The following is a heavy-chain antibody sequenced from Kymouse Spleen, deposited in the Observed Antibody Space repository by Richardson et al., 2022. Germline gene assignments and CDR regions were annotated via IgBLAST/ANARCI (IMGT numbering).Heavy chain of an antibody. V-gene: IGHV6-1*01. CDR1: GDSVSSNSAA. D-gene: IGHD6-13*01. CDR3: ARDYTFDSSSWSTGWFDP. CDR2: TYYRSKWYN. Sequence: QVQLQQSGPGLVKPSQTLSLTCAISGDSVSSNSAAWNWIRQSPSRGLEWLGRTYYRSKWYNDYAVSVKSRITINPDTSKNQFSLQLNSVTPEDTAVYYCARDYTFDSSSWSTGWFDPWGQGTLVTVSS. J-gene: IGHJ5*02.